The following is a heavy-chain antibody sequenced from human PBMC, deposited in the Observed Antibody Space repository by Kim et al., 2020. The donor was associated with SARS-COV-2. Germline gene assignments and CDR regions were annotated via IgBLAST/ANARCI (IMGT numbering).Heavy chain of an antibody. CDR1: GFTFSDYY. Sequence: GGSLRLSCAASGFTFSDYYMSWIRQAPGKGLEWVSYISSSSSYTNYADSVKVRFTISRDNAKNSLYLQMNSLRAEDTAVYYCARVGYDYVWGSYRDYYYYYGMDGWGQGTTVTVSS. V-gene: IGHV3-11*05. D-gene: IGHD3-16*02. J-gene: IGHJ6*02. CDR2: ISSSSSYT. CDR3: ARVGYDYVWGSYRDYYYYYGMDG.